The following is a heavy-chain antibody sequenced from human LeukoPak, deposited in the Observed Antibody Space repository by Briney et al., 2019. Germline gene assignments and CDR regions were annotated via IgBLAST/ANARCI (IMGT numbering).Heavy chain of an antibody. CDR2: IYTSGST. CDR1: GGSISSGSYY. J-gene: IGHJ3*02. D-gene: IGHD2-2*01. V-gene: IGHV4-61*02. Sequence: SQTLSLTCTVSGGSISSGSYYWSWIRQPAGKGLEWIGRIYTSGSTNYNPSLKSRVTISVDTSKNQFSLKLSSVTAADTAVYYCARGGSTSFNAFDIWGQGTMVTVSS. CDR3: ARGGSTSFNAFDI.